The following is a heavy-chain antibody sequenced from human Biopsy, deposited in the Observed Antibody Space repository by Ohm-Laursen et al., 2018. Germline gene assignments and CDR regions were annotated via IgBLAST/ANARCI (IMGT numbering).Heavy chain of an antibody. D-gene: IGHD3-10*01. V-gene: IGHV4-39*01. CDR2: IYHTGIT. J-gene: IGHJ4*02. CDR1: DGSISNIINY. Sequence: SETLSLTCTVTDGSISNIINYWGWIRQPLGKGLEWLGSIYHTGITDYNPSLKSRVTISVDTSNNHSSLKLSSLTAADTAVYYCARHSFGSGRDFWGQGTLVTVSS. CDR3: ARHSFGSGRDF.